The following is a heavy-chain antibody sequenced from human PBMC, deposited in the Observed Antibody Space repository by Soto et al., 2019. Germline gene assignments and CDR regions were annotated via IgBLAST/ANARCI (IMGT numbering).Heavy chain of an antibody. D-gene: IGHD2-21*01. CDR3: ARVVGSIDY. CDR2: MNPNSGYT. Sequence: GASVKVSCKASGYTFTSYDINWVRQATGQGLEWMGWMNPNSGYTGHAQKFQGRVTMTRDTSTSTAYMELSSLRSEDTAVYYCARVVGSIDYWGQGTLVTVSS. CDR1: GYTFTSYD. J-gene: IGHJ4*02. V-gene: IGHV1-8*01.